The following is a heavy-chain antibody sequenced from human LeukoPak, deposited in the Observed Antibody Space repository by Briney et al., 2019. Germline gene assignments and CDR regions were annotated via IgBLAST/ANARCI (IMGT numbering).Heavy chain of an antibody. J-gene: IGHJ5*02. V-gene: IGHV3-7*02. D-gene: IGHD3-22*01. CDR1: GFTFSSYW. Sequence: GGSLRLSCAASGFTFSSYWMGWVRQAPGKGLEWVATIKPDGSAQYYVDSVESRFTISRDNAKNSLFLQINSLRAEDTAVYYCANGGTYSSGPWGQGTLVTVSS. CDR2: IKPDGSAQ. CDR3: ANGGTYSSGP.